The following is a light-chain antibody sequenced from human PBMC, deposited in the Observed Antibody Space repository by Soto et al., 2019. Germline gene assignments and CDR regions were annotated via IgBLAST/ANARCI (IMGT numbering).Light chain of an antibody. CDR3: QQYNDWPLT. J-gene: IGKJ1*01. CDR2: GAF. V-gene: IGKV3-15*01. Sequence: EIVMTQSPVTLSVSPGERVTLSCRASQSVSSNLAWYQQKPGQAPSLLIYGAFTRATGIPARFSGTGSGTEFTITISSLQSEDFALYYCQQYNDWPLTFGQGTKVDSK. CDR1: QSVSSN.